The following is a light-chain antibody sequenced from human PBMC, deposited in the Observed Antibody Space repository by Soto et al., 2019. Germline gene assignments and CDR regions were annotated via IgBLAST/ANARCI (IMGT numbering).Light chain of an antibody. J-gene: IGLJ1*01. CDR3: CSFVDTGTYL. Sequence: LTQPGPVRQSRGRSVTLSCTGTINHVANNKFVSWYQQSPGKGPKLLIYEDRRRPPGVSSRFSASKSGNTASLTISGLQSDDEADYCSCSFVDTGTYLFGSGTKVTVL. CDR2: EDR. CDR1: INHVANNKF. V-gene: IGLV2-23*01.